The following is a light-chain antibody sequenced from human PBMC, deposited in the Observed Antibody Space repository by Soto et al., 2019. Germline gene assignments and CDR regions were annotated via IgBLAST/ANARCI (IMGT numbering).Light chain of an antibody. CDR3: QQSYSTLLIT. CDR2: GTS. Sequence: DIQMTQSPSFLSASVGDRVTISCRASQAINTYLNWYQQKPGKDPKLLIYGTSDLQNGVPSRFSGGGSGTDFTLTISSLQPEDFATYYCQQSYSTLLITFGQGTRLEV. J-gene: IGKJ5*01. CDR1: QAINTY. V-gene: IGKV1-39*01.